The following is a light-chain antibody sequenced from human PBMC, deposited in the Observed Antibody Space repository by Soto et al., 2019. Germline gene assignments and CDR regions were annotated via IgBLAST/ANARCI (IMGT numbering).Light chain of an antibody. V-gene: IGKV3-20*01. CDR3: QQYGSSPPIT. CDR1: QSVSNN. J-gene: IGKJ5*01. Sequence: EIVLTQSPATLSVSPGERATLSCSASQSVSNNLAWYQQKPGQAPRLLIYGASSRATGIPDRFSGSGSGTDFTLTISRLEPEDFAVYYCQQYGSSPPITFGQGTRLEI. CDR2: GAS.